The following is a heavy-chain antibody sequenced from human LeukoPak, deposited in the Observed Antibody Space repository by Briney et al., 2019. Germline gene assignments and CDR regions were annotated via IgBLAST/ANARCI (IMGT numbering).Heavy chain of an antibody. CDR3: ARVSGYDWESFYDY. Sequence: SETLSLTCTVSGGSISSYYWSWIRQPPGKGLEWIGYIYYSGSTSYNPSLKSRVTISVDTSKKQFSLKLSSVTAADTAFYYCARVSGYDWESFYDYWGQGSLVTVSS. D-gene: IGHD5-12*01. CDR2: IYYSGST. V-gene: IGHV4-59*01. CDR1: GGSISSYY. J-gene: IGHJ4*02.